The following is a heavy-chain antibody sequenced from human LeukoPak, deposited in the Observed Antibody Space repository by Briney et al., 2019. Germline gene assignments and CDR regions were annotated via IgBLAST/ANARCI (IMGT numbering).Heavy chain of an antibody. J-gene: IGHJ6*02. CDR1: GVTFSSYE. Sequence: GGSLRLSCAASGVTFSSYEMNWVRQAPGKGLEWVSYISSSGSTIYYADSVKGRFTISRDNAKNSLYLQMNSLRAEDTAVYYCARETYSSSSGDGMDVWGQGTTVTVSS. D-gene: IGHD6-6*01. CDR3: ARETYSSSSGDGMDV. V-gene: IGHV3-48*03. CDR2: ISSSGSTI.